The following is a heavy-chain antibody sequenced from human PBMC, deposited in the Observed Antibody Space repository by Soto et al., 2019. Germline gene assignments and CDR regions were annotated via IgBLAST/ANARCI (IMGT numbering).Heavy chain of an antibody. CDR2: INHSGST. CDR1: GGSFSGYY. CDR3: ARHQFRSSSWYYGGWFDP. J-gene: IGHJ5*02. Sequence: SETLSLTCAVYGGSFSGYYWSWIRQPPGKGLEWIGEINHSGSTNYNPSLKSRVTISVDTSKNQFSLKLSSVTAADTAVYYCARHQFRSSSWYYGGWFDPWGHGTLVTVSS. V-gene: IGHV4-34*01. D-gene: IGHD6-13*01.